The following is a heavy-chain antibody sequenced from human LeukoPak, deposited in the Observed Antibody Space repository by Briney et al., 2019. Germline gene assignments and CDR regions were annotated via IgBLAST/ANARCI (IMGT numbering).Heavy chain of an antibody. CDR2: ISYDGSNK. CDR1: GFTFSSYA. J-gene: IGHJ3*02. D-gene: IGHD2-21*01. Sequence: PGRSLRLSCAASGFTFSSYAMHWVRQAPGKGLEWVAVISYDGSNKYYADSVKGRFTISRDNSKNTLYLQMNSLRAEDTAVYYCATDKAFHAFDIWGQGTMVTVSS. V-gene: IGHV3-30-3*01. CDR3: ATDKAFHAFDI.